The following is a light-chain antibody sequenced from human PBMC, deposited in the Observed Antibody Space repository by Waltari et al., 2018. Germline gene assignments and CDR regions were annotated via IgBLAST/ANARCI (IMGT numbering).Light chain of an antibody. J-gene: IGLJ3*02. CDR1: SSDVGGYNY. CDR2: DVS. CDR3: CSYAGSTLGV. V-gene: IGLV2-11*01. Sequence: QSALTQPRSVSGSPGQSVTISCTGTSSDVGGYNYVSWYQQHPGKAPNLMIYDVSKRPSGVPVRFSGSKSGNTASLTISGRQAEDEADYYCCSYAGSTLGVFGGGTKLTVL.